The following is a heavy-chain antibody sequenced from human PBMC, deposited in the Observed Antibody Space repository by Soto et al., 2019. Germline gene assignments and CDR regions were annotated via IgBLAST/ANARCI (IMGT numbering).Heavy chain of an antibody. CDR2: TYFRSKWYN. D-gene: IGHD5-12*01. V-gene: IGHV6-1*01. J-gene: IGHJ5*02. CDR1: GDSVSSNTAS. Sequence: TLSLTCAISGDSVSSNTASWNWIRQSPSRGLEWLGRTYFRSKWYNDYAVSVKSRIIINPDTSNNQFSLQLNSVTPEDTAVYFCAKGDNLGPKTGYAFDPWGQGVMVTVSS. CDR3: AKGDNLGPKTGYAFDP.